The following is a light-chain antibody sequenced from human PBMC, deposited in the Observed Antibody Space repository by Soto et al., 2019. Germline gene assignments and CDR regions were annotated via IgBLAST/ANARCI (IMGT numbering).Light chain of an antibody. CDR1: QSISSY. CDR3: QQTYSTPRT. Sequence: DIQMTQSPSSLSASVGDRVTLTCRARQSISSYLNWYQQEPGKAPKLLVYAASTLQRGVPSKYNGSGSGTDFTLTISSLQPEDFATYYCQQTYSTPRTVGQGTKVEIK. V-gene: IGKV1-39*01. J-gene: IGKJ1*01. CDR2: AAS.